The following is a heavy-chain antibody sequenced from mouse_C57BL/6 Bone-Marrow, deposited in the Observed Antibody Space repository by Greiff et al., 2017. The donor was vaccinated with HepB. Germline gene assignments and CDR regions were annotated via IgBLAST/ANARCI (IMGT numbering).Heavy chain of an antibody. CDR3: ARWGYCSQSFAY. CDR2: INPNNGGT. D-gene: IGHD1-1*01. Sequence: EVQLQQSGPELVKPGASVKISCKASGYTFTDYYMNWVKQSHGKSLEWIGDINPNNGGTSYNQKFKGKATLTVDKSSSTAYMELRSLTSEDSAVYYCARWGYCSQSFAYWGQGTLVTVSA. J-gene: IGHJ3*01. CDR1: GYTFTDYY. V-gene: IGHV1-26*01.